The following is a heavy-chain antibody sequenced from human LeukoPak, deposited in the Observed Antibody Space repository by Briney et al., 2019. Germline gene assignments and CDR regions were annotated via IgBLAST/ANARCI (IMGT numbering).Heavy chain of an antibody. CDR1: GGSISSNF. CDR2: IYYSGRT. Sequence: SETLSLTCTVSGGSISSNFWSWIRQPPGKGLEWIGYIYYSGRTNYNPSLKSRVTISVDTSKNQFSLRLSSVTAADTAVYYCARLRGAFDYWGQGTLVTVSS. D-gene: IGHD3-16*01. V-gene: IGHV4-59*01. CDR3: ARLRGAFDY. J-gene: IGHJ4*02.